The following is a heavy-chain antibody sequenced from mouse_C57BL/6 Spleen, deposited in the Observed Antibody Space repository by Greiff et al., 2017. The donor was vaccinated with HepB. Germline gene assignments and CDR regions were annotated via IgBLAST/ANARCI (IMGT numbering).Heavy chain of an antibody. CDR2: INPNNGGT. Sequence: EVQLQQSGPELVKPGASVKISCKASGYTFTDYYMNWVKQSHGKSLEWIGDINPNNGGTSYNQKFKGKATLTVDKSSSTAYMELRSLTSEDSAVYYCARMGYGSRGFAYWGQGTLVTVSA. V-gene: IGHV1-26*01. D-gene: IGHD1-1*01. CDR1: GYTFTDYY. J-gene: IGHJ3*01. CDR3: ARMGYGSRGFAY.